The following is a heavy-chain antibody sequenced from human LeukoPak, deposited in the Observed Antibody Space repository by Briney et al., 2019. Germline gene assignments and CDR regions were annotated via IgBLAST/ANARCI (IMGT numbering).Heavy chain of an antibody. D-gene: IGHD5-24*01. CDR2: ISYDGSNK. CDR1: GFTFSSYA. Sequence: PGGSLRLSCAASGFTFSSYAMHWVRQAPGKGLEWVAVISYDGSNKYYADSVKGRFTISRDNSKNTLYLQMNSLRAEDTAVYYCARDWGMATIKSLFDYWGQGTLVTVSS. J-gene: IGHJ4*02. CDR3: ARDWGMATIKSLFDY. V-gene: IGHV3-30-3*01.